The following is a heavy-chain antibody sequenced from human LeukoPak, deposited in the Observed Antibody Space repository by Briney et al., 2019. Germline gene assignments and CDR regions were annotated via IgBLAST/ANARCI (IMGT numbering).Heavy chain of an antibody. CDR3: AGTTGTTYYYFYGMDV. D-gene: IGHD1-1*01. J-gene: IGHJ6*02. Sequence: GGSLRLSCAASGFIFSNYGMNWVRQAPGKGLEWVAAISASGSATSYADSVRGRFTISRDNSKNTLWPQMHSLRAEDTAAYYCAGTTGTTYYYFYGMDVWGQGTTVTVSS. CDR2: ISASGSAT. CDR1: GFIFSNYG. V-gene: IGHV3-23*01.